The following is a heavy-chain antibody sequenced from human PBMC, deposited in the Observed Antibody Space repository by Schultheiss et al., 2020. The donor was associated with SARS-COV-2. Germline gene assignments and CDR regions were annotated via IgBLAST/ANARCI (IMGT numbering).Heavy chain of an antibody. CDR2: IYPGDSDT. D-gene: IGHD6-25*01. J-gene: IGHJ6*02. V-gene: IGHV5-51*01. CDR3: ARPGGVAALAANYYYYGMDV. Sequence: GESLKISCKGSGYSFTSYWIGWVRQMPGKGLEWMGIIYPGDSDTRYSPSFLGQVTISADKSNSTAYLQWSSLKASDTAIYYCARPGGVAALAANYYYYGMDVWGQGTPVTVSS. CDR1: GYSFTSYW.